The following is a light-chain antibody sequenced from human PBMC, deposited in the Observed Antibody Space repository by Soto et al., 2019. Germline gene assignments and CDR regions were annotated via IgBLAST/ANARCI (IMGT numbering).Light chain of an antibody. J-gene: IGKJ2*02. CDR1: QDISNY. CDR2: DAS. V-gene: IGKV1-33*01. Sequence: DIQMTQSPSSLSASVGDRVTITCQASQDISNYLNWYQQKPGKAPKLLIYDASNLETGVPSRFSGSGSGTDFTFPISSLQPEDIATYYCQQYDNLPPCTFGQGTKLEIK. CDR3: QQYDNLPPCT.